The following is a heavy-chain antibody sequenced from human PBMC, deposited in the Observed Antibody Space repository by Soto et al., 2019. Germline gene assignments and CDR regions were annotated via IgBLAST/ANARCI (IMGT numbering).Heavy chain of an antibody. V-gene: IGHV4-34*01. J-gene: IGHJ5*02. Sequence: QVQLQQWGAGLLKPSETLSLTCAVYGGSFSGYYWSWIRQPPGKGLEWIGEINHSGSTNYNPSLKSRVTISVDTSKNQFSLKLSSVTAADTAVYYCARGAVVDIVVVVAATLPDGWFDPWGQGTLVTVSS. D-gene: IGHD2-15*01. CDR3: ARGAVVDIVVVVAATLPDGWFDP. CDR1: GGSFSGYY. CDR2: INHSGST.